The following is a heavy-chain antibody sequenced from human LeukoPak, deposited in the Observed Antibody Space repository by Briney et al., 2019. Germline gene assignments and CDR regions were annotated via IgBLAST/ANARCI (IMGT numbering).Heavy chain of an antibody. CDR3: ARNRAVGRSYYYYMDV. CDR1: GGSFSGYY. CDR2: IDHSGST. V-gene: IGHV4-34*01. D-gene: IGHD6-19*01. J-gene: IGHJ6*03. Sequence: SETLSLTCAVYGGSFSGYYWSWIRQPPGKGLEWIGEIDHSGSTNYNPSLKSRVTISVDTSKNQFSLKLSSVTAADTAVYYCARNRAVGRSYYYYMDVWAKGPRSPSP.